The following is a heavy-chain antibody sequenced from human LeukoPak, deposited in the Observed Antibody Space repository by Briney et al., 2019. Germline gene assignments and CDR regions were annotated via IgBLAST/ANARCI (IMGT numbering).Heavy chain of an antibody. J-gene: IGHJ4*02. V-gene: IGHV1-69*04. CDR1: GGTFSNYA. CDR2: IIPILGTA. CDR3: ARETPYYDILTGPPGGYFDY. D-gene: IGHD3-9*01. Sequence: SVKVSCKASGGTFSNYAISWVRQAPGQGLEWMGRIIPILGTANYAQKFQGRVTITADKSTSTAYMELSSLRSEDTAVYYCARETPYYDILTGPPGGYFDYWGQGTLVTVSS.